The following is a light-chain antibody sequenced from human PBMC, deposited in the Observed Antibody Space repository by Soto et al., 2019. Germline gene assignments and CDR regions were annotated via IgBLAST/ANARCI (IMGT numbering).Light chain of an antibody. V-gene: IGKV1-33*01. Sequence: DIQMTQSPSSLSASVGDRVTITCQASQNINNYLNWYQQKPGRXPXXLIYDASNLEAGVPSRFRGSGSGTDFTFTISRLQPEDVATYYCQQYKNLPTFGQGTRLEIK. CDR1: QNINNY. CDR2: DAS. J-gene: IGKJ5*01. CDR3: QQYKNLPT.